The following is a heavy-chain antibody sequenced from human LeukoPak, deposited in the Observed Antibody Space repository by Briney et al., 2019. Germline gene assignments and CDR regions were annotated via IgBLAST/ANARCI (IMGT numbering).Heavy chain of an antibody. CDR1: GGSISSGDYY. J-gene: IGHJ4*02. V-gene: IGHV4-30-4*08. CDR3: ARVAYYDFWSGYYIDY. D-gene: IGHD3-3*01. Sequence: SQTLSLTCTVSGGSISSGDYYWRWIRQPPGKGREWIVYIYYSGSTYYNPSLKSRVTISVDTSKNQFSLKLSSVTAADTAVYYCARVAYYDFWSGYYIDYWGQGTLVTVSS. CDR2: IYYSGST.